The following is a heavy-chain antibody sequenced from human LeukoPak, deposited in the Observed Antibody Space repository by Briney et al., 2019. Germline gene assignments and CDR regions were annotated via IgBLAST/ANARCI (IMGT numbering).Heavy chain of an antibody. D-gene: IGHD6-19*01. V-gene: IGHV1-69*13. CDR2: IIPIFGTA. CDR1: GYTFTNYY. J-gene: IGHJ5*02. CDR3: ARGNNSGWYP. Sequence: ASVKVSCKASGYTFTNYYMHWVRQAPGQGLEWLGGIIPIFGTANYAQKFQGRVTITADESTSTAYMELSSLRSEDTAVYYCARGNNSGWYPWGQGTLVTVSS.